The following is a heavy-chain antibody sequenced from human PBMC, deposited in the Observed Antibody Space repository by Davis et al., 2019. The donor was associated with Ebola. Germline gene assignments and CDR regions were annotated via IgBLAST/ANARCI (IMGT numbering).Heavy chain of an antibody. Sequence: SETLSLTCTASGGSISSSYWSWIRQPPGKGLEWIGYIYHSESSNYNPSLKSRVTISVDTSKNHFSLKLSSVTAADTAVYYCARDSRWLVPGTYYYYGMDVWGQGTTVTVSS. J-gene: IGHJ6*02. CDR2: IYHSESS. CDR3: ARDSRWLVPGTYYYYGMDV. CDR1: GGSISSSY. D-gene: IGHD6-19*01. V-gene: IGHV4-59*01.